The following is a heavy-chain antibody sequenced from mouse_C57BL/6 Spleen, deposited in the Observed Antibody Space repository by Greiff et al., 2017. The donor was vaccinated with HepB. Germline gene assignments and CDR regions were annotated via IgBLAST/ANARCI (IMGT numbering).Heavy chain of an antibody. CDR1: GYAFSSSW. D-gene: IGHD1-1*01. CDR3: ALITTVDFDY. CDR2: IYPGDGDT. V-gene: IGHV1-82*01. Sequence: LVESGPELVKPGASVKISCKASGYAFSSSWMNWVKQRPGKGLEWIGRIYPGDGDTNYNGKFKGKAKLTADKSSSTAYMQLSSLTSEDSAVYFCALITTVDFDYWGQGTTLTVSS. J-gene: IGHJ2*01.